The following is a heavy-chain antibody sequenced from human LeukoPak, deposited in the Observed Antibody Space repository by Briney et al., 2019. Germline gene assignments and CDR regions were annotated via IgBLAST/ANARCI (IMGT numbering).Heavy chain of an antibody. CDR2: ISGSGGST. CDR1: GFTFSSYA. Sequence: PSGGSLRLSCAASGFTFSSYAMSWVRQAPGKGLEWVSAISGSGGSTYYADSVKGRFTISRDNSKNTLYLQMNSLRAEDTAVYYCANGGVAVALGDYWGQGTLVTVSS. CDR3: ANGGVAVALGDY. D-gene: IGHD6-19*01. V-gene: IGHV3-23*01. J-gene: IGHJ4*02.